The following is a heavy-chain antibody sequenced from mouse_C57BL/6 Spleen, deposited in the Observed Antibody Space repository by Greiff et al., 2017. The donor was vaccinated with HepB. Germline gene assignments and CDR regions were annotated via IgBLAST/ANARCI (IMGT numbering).Heavy chain of an antibody. CDR3: AREIYSYGGDY. CDR1: GYTFTSST. J-gene: IGHJ2*01. D-gene: IGHD2-12*01. Sequence: QVQLQQSGAELARPGASVKLSCKASGYTFTSSTMHWVKQRTGQGLEWIGYINPSSVYTKYNQKFKDKATLTADKSSSTAYMQLSSLTTENSAVYYCAREIYSYGGDYWGQGTTLTVSS. V-gene: IGHV1-4*01. CDR2: INPSSVYT.